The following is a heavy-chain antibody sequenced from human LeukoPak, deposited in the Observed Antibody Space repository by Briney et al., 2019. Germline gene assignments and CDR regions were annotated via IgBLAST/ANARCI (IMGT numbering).Heavy chain of an antibody. CDR1: GGSFSGYY. CDR2: INHSGST. J-gene: IGHJ4*02. Sequence: PSETLSLTCAVYGGSFSGYYWSWIRQPPGKGLEWIGEINHSGSTNYNPSLKSRVTISVDTSKNQFSLKLSSVTAADTAVYYCASRPYYYGSGSLGYYFDYWGQGTLVTVSS. V-gene: IGHV4-34*01. D-gene: IGHD3-10*01. CDR3: ASRPYYYGSGSLGYYFDY.